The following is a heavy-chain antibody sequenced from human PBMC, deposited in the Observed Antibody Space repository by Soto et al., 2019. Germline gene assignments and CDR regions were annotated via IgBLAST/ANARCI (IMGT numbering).Heavy chain of an antibody. D-gene: IGHD6-13*01. J-gene: IGHJ4*02. Sequence: SLSLSCVASGFPFMRYAMSWVPQAPGKGLELVSAISGSCGSTYYADSVKGRFTISRDNSKNTLYLQMNSLRAEDTAVYYCAKDARSSWSYYFDYWGQGTLVTVSS. CDR2: ISGSCGST. CDR1: GFPFMRYA. V-gene: IGHV3-23*01. CDR3: AKDARSSWSYYFDY.